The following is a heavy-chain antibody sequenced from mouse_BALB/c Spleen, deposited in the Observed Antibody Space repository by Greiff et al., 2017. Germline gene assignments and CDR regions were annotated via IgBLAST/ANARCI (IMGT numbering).Heavy chain of an antibody. CDR1: GYTFTSYV. CDR2: INPYNDGT. J-gene: IGHJ4*01. CDR3: AREPQLTGFYAMDY. V-gene: IGHV1-14*01. Sequence: VQLQQSGPELVKPGASVKMSCKASGYTFTSYVMHWVKQKPGQGLEWIGYINPYNDGTKYNEKFKGKATLTSDKSSSTAYMELSSLTSEDSAVYYCAREPQLTGFYAMDYWGQGTSVTVSS. D-gene: IGHD4-1*01.